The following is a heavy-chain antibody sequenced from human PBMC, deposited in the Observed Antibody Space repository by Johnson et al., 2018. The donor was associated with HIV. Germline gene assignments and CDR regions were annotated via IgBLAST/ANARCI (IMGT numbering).Heavy chain of an antibody. CDR1: GFTFSSYG. Sequence: QVQLVESGGGVVQPGGSLRLSCAASGFTFSSYGMHWVRQAPGKGLEWVTFIRYDGSNKYYADSVKGRFTISRDNSKNTLYLQMSSLRDEDTAVYYCAKDLVVTAPGAFDIWGQGTMVTVSS. CDR3: AKDLVVTAPGAFDI. CDR2: IRYDGSNK. J-gene: IGHJ3*02. V-gene: IGHV3-30*02. D-gene: IGHD2-21*02.